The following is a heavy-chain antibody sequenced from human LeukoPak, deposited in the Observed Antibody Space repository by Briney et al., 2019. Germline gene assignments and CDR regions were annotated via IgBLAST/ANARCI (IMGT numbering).Heavy chain of an antibody. D-gene: IGHD3-3*01. CDR2: INPSGGSA. J-gene: IGHJ4*02. Sequence: ASVKVSCKASGYTFTSYYMHWVRQAPGQGLEWMGIINPSGGSASYAQKFQGRVTMTRDMSTSTVYMELSSLRSEDTAVYYCARVNGYYDFWSGYYYDYWGQGTLVTVSS. V-gene: IGHV1-46*01. CDR3: ARVNGYYDFWSGYYYDY. CDR1: GYTFTSYY.